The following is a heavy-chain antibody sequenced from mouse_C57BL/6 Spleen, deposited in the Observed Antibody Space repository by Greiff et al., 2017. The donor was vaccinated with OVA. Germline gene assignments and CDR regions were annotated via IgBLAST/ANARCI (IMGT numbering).Heavy chain of an antibody. Sequence: EVMLVESGGGLVKPGGSLKLSCAASGFTFSSYAMSWVRQTPEKGLEWVATISDGGSYTYYPDNVKGRFTISRDNAKNNLYLQMSHLKSEDTAMYYCASIYYGNFDYWGQGTTLTVSS. CDR2: ISDGGSYT. J-gene: IGHJ2*01. V-gene: IGHV5-4*03. CDR3: ASIYYGNFDY. D-gene: IGHD2-1*01. CDR1: GFTFSSYA.